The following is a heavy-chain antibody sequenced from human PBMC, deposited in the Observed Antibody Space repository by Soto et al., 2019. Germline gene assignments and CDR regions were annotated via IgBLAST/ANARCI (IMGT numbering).Heavy chain of an antibody. D-gene: IGHD5-12*01. CDR3: SIVAKIGGY. CDR1: GFTFSGSA. CDR2: IRSKANSYAT. J-gene: IGHJ4*02. Sequence: EVQLVESGGGLVKPGGSLKLSCAASGFTFSGSAMHWVRQASGKGLEWVGRIRSKANSYATAYAASVKGRFTISRDDSKNTAYLQMNSLKTEDTAVYYCSIVAKIGGYWGQGTLVTVSS. V-gene: IGHV3-73*01.